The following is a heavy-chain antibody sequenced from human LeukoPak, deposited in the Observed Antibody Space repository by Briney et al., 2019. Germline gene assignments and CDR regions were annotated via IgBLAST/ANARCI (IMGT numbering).Heavy chain of an antibody. CDR3: ARVLRYFDWLIDY. D-gene: IGHD3-9*01. CDR1: GGSISSYY. CDR2: IYYSGGT. J-gene: IGHJ4*02. Sequence: SETLSLTCTVSGGSISSYYWSWIRQPPGKGLEWIGYIYYSGGTNYNPSLKSRVTISVDTSKNQFSLKLSSVTAADTAVYYCARVLRYFDWLIDYWGQGTLVTVSS. V-gene: IGHV4-59*08.